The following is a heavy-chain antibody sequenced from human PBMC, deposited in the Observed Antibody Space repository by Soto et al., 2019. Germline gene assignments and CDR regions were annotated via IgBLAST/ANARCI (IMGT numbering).Heavy chain of an antibody. D-gene: IGHD2-21*02. CDR2: IDPSDSYT. CDR3: AIESYCGGDCYSYYYYGMDV. J-gene: IGHJ6*02. V-gene: IGHV5-10-1*01. Sequence: PGETLKISCKGSGYSFTSYWISWVRQMPGKGLEWMGRIDPSDSYTNYSPSFQGHVTISADKSISTAYLQWSSLKASDTAMYYCAIESYCGGDCYSYYYYGMDVWGQGTTVTVSS. CDR1: GYSFTSYW.